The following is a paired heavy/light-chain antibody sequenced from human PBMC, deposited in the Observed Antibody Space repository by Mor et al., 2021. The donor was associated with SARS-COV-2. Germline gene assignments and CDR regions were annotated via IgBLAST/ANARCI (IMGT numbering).Light chain of an antibody. CDR3: CSYAGSYTYV. CDR2: DVS. V-gene: IGLV2-11*01. CDR1: NSDVGAYEY. Sequence: QSALTQPRSVSGSPGQSVTISCTGTNSDVGAYEYVSWYQQHPGKAPRLLIYDVSKRPSGVPDRFSGSKSGNTASLTISGLQAEDEADYYCCSYAGSYTYVFATGTQVTVV. J-gene: IGLJ1*01.
Heavy chain of an antibody. J-gene: IGHJ5*02. Sequence: QVQLVQSGAEVKKPGSSVKVSCKASGGSLHSYAINWVRQAPGQGLEWMGGIIPLIASKNIAPKFQGRLTITADKFTTMAYMELTNLRSEDTAVYFCCGEGPLRNWFDPWGQGTLVTVSS. CDR1: GGSLHSYA. CDR3: CGEGPLRNWFDP. CDR2: IIPLIASK. V-gene: IGHV1-69*06. D-gene: IGHD3-10*01.